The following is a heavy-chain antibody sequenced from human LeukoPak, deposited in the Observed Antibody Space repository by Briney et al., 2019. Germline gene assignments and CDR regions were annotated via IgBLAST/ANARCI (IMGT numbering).Heavy chain of an antibody. Sequence: SQTLSLTCTVSGGSISSGGYYWSWIRQHPGTGLEWIGYIYYSGSTYYNPSLKSRVTISVDTSKNQFSLKLSSVTAADTAVYYCARRTVIAVAAPFDYWGQGTLVTVSS. D-gene: IGHD6-19*01. V-gene: IGHV4-31*03. J-gene: IGHJ4*02. CDR3: ARRTVIAVAAPFDY. CDR2: IYYSGST. CDR1: GGSISSGGYY.